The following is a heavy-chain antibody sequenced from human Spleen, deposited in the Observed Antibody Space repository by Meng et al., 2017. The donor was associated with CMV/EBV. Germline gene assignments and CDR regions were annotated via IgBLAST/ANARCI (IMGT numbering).Heavy chain of an antibody. CDR1: GGSISSSSYY. J-gene: IGHJ5*02. V-gene: IGHV4-39*07. D-gene: IGHD3-9*01. Sequence: SETLSLTCTVSGGSISSSSYYWGWIRQPPGKGLEWIGSIYYSGSTYYNPSLKSRVTISVDTSKNQFSLNLSSVTAADTAVYYCARGVSDYDVLTGYYVWFDPWGQGTLVTVS. CDR3: ARGVSDYDVLTGYYVWFDP. CDR2: IYYSGST.